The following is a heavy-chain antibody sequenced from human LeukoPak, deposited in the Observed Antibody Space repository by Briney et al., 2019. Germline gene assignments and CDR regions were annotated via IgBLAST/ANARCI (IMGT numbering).Heavy chain of an antibody. D-gene: IGHD3-22*01. CDR2: IYYSGST. Sequence: SETLSLTCTVSGGSISSGDYYWSWIRQPPGKGLEWIGYIYYSGSTYYNPTLKSRVTISVDTSKNQFSLKLSSVTAADTAVYYCARVYYYDNSGYGKDYFDYWGQGTLVTVSS. V-gene: IGHV4-30-4*01. J-gene: IGHJ4*02. CDR3: ARVYYYDNSGYGKDYFDY. CDR1: GGSISSGDYY.